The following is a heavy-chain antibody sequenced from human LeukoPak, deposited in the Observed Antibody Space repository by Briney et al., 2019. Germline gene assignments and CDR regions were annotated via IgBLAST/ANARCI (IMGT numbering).Heavy chain of an antibody. CDR2: ISSSNNFR. J-gene: IGHJ3*02. Sequence: GGSLRLSCAASGFTFSDSYMSWIRQAPGKGLEWVSYISSSNNFRNYADSVKGRFTISRDNAKNSLYLQMNSLRAEDTAVYYCARPRYYDSSGYYFDIWGQGTMVTVSS. D-gene: IGHD3-22*01. CDR3: ARPRYYDSSGYYFDI. V-gene: IGHV3-11*03. CDR1: GFTFSDSY.